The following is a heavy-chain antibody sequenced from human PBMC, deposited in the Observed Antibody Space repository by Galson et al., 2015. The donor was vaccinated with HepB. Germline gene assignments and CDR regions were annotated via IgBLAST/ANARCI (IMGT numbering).Heavy chain of an antibody. CDR2: IKSKTDGGTT. CDR1: GFTFSNAW. Sequence: SLRLSCAASGFTFSNAWMNWVRQAPGKGLEWVGRIKSKTDGGTTDYAAPVKGRFTISRDDSKNTLYLQMNSLKTEDTAVYYCTTVILGPRSWYFNYYYGMDVWGQGTTVTVSS. CDR3: TTVILGPRSWYFNYYYGMDV. D-gene: IGHD6-13*01. J-gene: IGHJ6*02. V-gene: IGHV3-15*07.